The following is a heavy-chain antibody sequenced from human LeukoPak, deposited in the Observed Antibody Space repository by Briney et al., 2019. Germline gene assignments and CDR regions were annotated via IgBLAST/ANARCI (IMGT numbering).Heavy chain of an antibody. D-gene: IGHD6-19*01. CDR3: ARGQPQRYSSGWYVNWFDP. CDR2: IYYSGTT. V-gene: IGHV4-59*01. J-gene: IGHJ5*02. CDR1: GASIGSSY. Sequence: SETLSLTCTVSGASIGSSYWSWIRQPPGKGLEWIGYIYYSGTTKYNPSLKSQVTISVDTSKNQFSLKVNSVAAADTAVYYCARGQPQRYSSGWYVNWFDPWGQGTLVTVSS.